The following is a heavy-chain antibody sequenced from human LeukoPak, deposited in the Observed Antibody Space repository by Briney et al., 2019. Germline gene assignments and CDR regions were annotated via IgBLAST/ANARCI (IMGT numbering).Heavy chain of an antibody. V-gene: IGHV3-23*01. CDR2: ISGSGGST. J-gene: IGHJ4*02. CDR1: GFTFSSYA. CDR3: ALQGVYAIRGFDY. Sequence: GGSLRLSCAASGFTFSSYAMSWVRQAPGKGLEWVSAISGSGGSTYYADSVKGRFTISRDNSKNTLYLQMNSLRAEDTAVYYCALQGVYAIRGFDYWGQGTLVTVSS. D-gene: IGHD2-8*01.